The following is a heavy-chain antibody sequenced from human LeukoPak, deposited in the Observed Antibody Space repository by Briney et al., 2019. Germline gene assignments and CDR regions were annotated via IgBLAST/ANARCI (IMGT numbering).Heavy chain of an antibody. CDR3: ATDHLIYNGGWYRMTY. D-gene: IGHD6-19*01. J-gene: IGHJ4*02. Sequence: GGSLRLSCAGSGFTVSSNYMTWVRQAPGKGLEWVSIFFSGGNRNYADSVKGRFTISRDNSKNTVYLLMNNLRPEDTAVYYCATDHLIYNGGWYRMTYWGQGTLVTVSS. V-gene: IGHV3-66*02. CDR1: GFTVSSNY. CDR2: FFSGGNR.